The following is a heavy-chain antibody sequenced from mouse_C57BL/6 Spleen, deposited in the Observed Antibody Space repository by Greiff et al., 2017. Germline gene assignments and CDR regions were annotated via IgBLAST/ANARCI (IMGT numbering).Heavy chain of an antibody. V-gene: IGHV1-4*01. CDR1: GYTFTSYS. CDR3: TSYGYFDY. D-gene: IGHD1-1*02. CDR2: IIPGSGYT. Sequence: VQLQQSGAELARPGASVKMSCKASGYTFTSYSMHWVKQRPGQGLEWIGDIIPGSGYTKYNQKFKDKATLTADKSSSTAYMQLSSLTSEDSAVXYCTSYGYFDYWGQGTTLTVSS. J-gene: IGHJ2*01.